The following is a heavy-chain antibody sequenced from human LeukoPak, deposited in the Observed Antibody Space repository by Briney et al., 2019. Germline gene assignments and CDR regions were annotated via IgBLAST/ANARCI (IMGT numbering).Heavy chain of an antibody. J-gene: IGHJ4*02. D-gene: IGHD3-3*02. Sequence: PSETLSLTCTVSGGSISSDYWSWIRQPPGKGLEWIGYIYYSGSTNHNPSLKSRVTMSLDTSKKQLSLKLSSVTAADTAVYYCARHLRSFPDYWGQGTLVTVSS. V-gene: IGHV4-59*08. CDR2: IYYSGST. CDR1: GGSISSDY. CDR3: ARHLRSFPDY.